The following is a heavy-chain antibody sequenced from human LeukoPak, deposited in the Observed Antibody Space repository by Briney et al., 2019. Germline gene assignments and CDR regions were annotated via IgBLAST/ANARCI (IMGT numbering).Heavy chain of an antibody. Sequence: SETLSLTCTVSGGSISSSSYYWGWIRQPPGKGLEWIGSIYYSGSTYYNPSLKSRVTISVDRSKNQFSLKLSSVTAADTAVYYCAGGGGVLRFLEWSTEYFQHWGQGTLVTVSS. D-gene: IGHD3-3*01. CDR1: GGSISSSSYY. CDR2: IYYSGST. V-gene: IGHV4-39*07. CDR3: AGGGGVLRFLEWSTEYFQH. J-gene: IGHJ1*01.